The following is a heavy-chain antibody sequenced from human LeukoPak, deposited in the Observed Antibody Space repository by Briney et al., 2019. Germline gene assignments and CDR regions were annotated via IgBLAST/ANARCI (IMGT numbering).Heavy chain of an antibody. D-gene: IGHD4-11*01. V-gene: IGHV1-2*02. J-gene: IGHJ4*02. CDR2: IRSNTGGT. Sequence: ASVKVSCKASGYTFTDLYNHWVRQAPRQGLGWMGFIRSNTGGTSYAQKFQRRVTMTRDTSISTAYMELSGLTSDDTAVYFCARHNYDFDFDYWGQGTLVTVSS. CDR3: ARHNYDFDFDY. CDR1: GYTFTDLY.